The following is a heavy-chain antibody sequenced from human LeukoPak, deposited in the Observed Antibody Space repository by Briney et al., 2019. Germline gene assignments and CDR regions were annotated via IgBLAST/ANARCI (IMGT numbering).Heavy chain of an antibody. CDR1: GYTLTELS. J-gene: IGHJ4*02. V-gene: IGHV1-24*01. Sequence: ASVKVSCKVSGYTLTELSMHWVRQAPGKGLEWMGGFDPEDGETIYAQKFQGRVTMIEDTSTDTAYMELSSLRSEDTAVYYCATELSSSWYFDYWGQGTLVTVSS. D-gene: IGHD6-13*01. CDR2: FDPEDGET. CDR3: ATELSSSWYFDY.